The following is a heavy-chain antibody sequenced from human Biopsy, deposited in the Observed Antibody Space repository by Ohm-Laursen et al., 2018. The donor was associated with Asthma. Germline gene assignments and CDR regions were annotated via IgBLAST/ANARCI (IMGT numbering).Heavy chain of an antibody. CDR3: ARGPEYVRSSGALDY. CDR2: IIPIFGPT. Sequence: GASVKVSCKASGGTFSSNSINWVRQAPGQGLEWMGRIIPIFGPTNYAQKFQGRVTISADDSTSTAYMELSSLSSEGTALYYCARGPEYVRSSGALDYWGQGTLVTGSS. CDR1: GGTFSSNS. V-gene: IGHV1-69*13. J-gene: IGHJ4*02. D-gene: IGHD2-2*01.